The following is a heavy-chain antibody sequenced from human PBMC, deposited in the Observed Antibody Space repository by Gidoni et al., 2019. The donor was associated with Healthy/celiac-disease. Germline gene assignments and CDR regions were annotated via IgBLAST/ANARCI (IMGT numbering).Heavy chain of an antibody. Sequence: EVQLLESGGGLVQPVGSLRLSCAASGFTVSSYDRSWVRQAPGKGLACVSAISGSGGSTYYADSVKGRFSISRDNSKNTLYLQMNSLRAEDTAVYYCAKGSSWWTDNWFDPWGQGTLVTVSS. D-gene: IGHD6-13*01. CDR3: AKGSSWWTDNWFDP. J-gene: IGHJ5*02. CDR2: ISGSGGST. CDR1: GFTVSSYD. V-gene: IGHV3-23*01.